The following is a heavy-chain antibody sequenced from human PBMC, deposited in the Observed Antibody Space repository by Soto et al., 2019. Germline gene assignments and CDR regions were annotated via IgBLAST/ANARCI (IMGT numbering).Heavy chain of an antibody. CDR2: IYYSGST. J-gene: IGHJ5*02. D-gene: IGHD4-4*01. CDR3: AREHDYSNYESGWWFDP. CDR1: GGSISSYY. Sequence: SETLSLTCTVSGGSISSYYWSWIRQPPGKGLEWIGYIYYSGSTKYNPSLKSRVTISVDTSKNQFSLKLSSVTAADTAVYYCAREHDYSNYESGWWFDPWGQGTLVT. V-gene: IGHV4-59*01.